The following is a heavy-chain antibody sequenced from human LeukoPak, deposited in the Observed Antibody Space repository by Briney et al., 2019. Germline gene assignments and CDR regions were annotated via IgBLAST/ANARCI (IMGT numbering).Heavy chain of an antibody. V-gene: IGHV1-18*01. J-gene: IGHJ3*02. CDR1: GYTFTSYG. CDR3: ARSSEDIVVVPAGIGGAFDI. D-gene: IGHD2-2*01. CDR2: ISAYNGNT. Sequence: GASVKVSCKASGYTFTSYGISWVRQAPGQGLEWMGWISAYNGNTNYAQKLQGRVTMTTDTSTSTAYMELRSLRSDDTAVYYCARSSEDIVVVPAGIGGAFDIWGQGTMVTVSS.